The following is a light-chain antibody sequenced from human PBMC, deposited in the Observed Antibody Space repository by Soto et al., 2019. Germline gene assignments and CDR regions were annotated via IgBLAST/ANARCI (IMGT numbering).Light chain of an antibody. V-gene: IGKV1-5*01. Sequence: DIQMTQSHSTLSASVGDRVTITCRASQDINDWLAWYQQKPGNAPKFLIYDASTLQSGVPSRFSGSGSGTEFTLTVTSLHPDDFATYYCQQYKSRRTFGQGTKVEIK. CDR3: QQYKSRRT. CDR2: DAS. J-gene: IGKJ1*01. CDR1: QDINDW.